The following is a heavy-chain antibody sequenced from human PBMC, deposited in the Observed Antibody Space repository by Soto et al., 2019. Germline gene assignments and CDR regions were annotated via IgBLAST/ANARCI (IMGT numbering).Heavy chain of an antibody. D-gene: IGHD1-20*01. CDR1: GFTFSSYS. V-gene: IGHV3-21*06. J-gene: IGHJ5*02. CDR2: ISNRGSYI. Sequence: PGGSLRLSCIASGFTFSSYSMQWVRQAPGKGLEWVSSISNRGSYIYYADSVKGRFTISRDNAGNALYLQMNNLRVDDTAVYHCERGREITAGGGLDPWGQGTLVTVSS. CDR3: ERGREITAGGGLDP.